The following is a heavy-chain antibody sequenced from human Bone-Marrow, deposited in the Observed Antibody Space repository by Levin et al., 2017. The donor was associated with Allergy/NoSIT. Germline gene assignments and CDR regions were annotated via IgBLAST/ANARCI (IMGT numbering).Heavy chain of an antibody. Sequence: SETLSLTCAVSGGSISSGGHSWSWIRQPPGKGLEWIGYMYESGTTYYNPSLTSRVSISLDKSENQLSLIVHSVTAADTAVYYCARDLYGKYEVGAFDIWGQGTVVGVSS. CDR2: MYESGTT. CDR1: GGSISSGGHS. CDR3: ARDLYGKYEVGAFDI. J-gene: IGHJ3*02. V-gene: IGHV4-30-2*01. D-gene: IGHD1-26*01.